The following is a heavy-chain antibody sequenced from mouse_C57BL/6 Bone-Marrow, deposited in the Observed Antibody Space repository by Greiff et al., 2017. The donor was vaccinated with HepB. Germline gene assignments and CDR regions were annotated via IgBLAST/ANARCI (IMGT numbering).Heavy chain of an antibody. CDR1: GFTFSSYA. J-gene: IGHJ1*03. V-gene: IGHV5-4*01. CDR2: ISDGGSYT. Sequence: EVHLVESGGGLVKPGGSLKLSCAASGFTFSSYAMSWVGQTPEKRLEWVATISDGGSYTYYPDNVKGRFTISRDNTKNNLYLHMSHLKSEDTAMYYCARDASRYFDVWGTGTTVTVSS. CDR3: ARDASRYFDV.